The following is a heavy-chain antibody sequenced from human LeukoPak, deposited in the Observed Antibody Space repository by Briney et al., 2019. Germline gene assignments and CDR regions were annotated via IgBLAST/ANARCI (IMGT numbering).Heavy chain of an antibody. Sequence: GGSLRLSYAASGIAFSNHWMHWVRQAPGKGLEWVSWINNDGSYAVYADSVRARFTISRDNAKNTLYLQMNSLRPEDTAVYYRARDRPHNWFDPWGQGTLVTVSS. CDR2: INNDGSYA. J-gene: IGHJ5*02. CDR1: GIAFSNHW. CDR3: ARDRPHNWFDP. V-gene: IGHV3-74*01.